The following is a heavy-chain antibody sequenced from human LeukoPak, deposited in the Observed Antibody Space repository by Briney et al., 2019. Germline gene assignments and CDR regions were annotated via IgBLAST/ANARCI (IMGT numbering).Heavy chain of an antibody. CDR2: INPSGGST. CDR1: GYTFTSYY. CDR3: ARDGTPGWNTLGNRWSDP. D-gene: IGHD1/OR15-1a*01. J-gene: IGHJ5*02. V-gene: IGHV1-46*03. Sequence: ASVKVSCKASGYTFTSYYMHWVRQAPGQGLEWMGIINPSGGSTSYAQKFQGRVTMTRDTSTSTVYMELSSLRSEDTAVYYCARDGTPGWNTLGNRWSDPWGQGTLVTVSS.